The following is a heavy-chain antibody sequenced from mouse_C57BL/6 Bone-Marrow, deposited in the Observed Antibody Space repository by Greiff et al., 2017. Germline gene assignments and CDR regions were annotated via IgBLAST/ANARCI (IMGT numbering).Heavy chain of an antibody. V-gene: IGHV5-6*01. Sequence: EVQRVESGGDLVKPGGSLKLSCAASGFTFSSYGMSWVRQTPDKRLEWVATISSGGSYTYYPDSVKGRFTISRDNAKNTLYLQMSSLKSEDTAMYYCARHPLLWGFAYWGQGTLVTVSA. D-gene: IGHD2-1*01. J-gene: IGHJ3*01. CDR1: GFTFSSYG. CDR3: ARHPLLWGFAY. CDR2: ISSGGSYT.